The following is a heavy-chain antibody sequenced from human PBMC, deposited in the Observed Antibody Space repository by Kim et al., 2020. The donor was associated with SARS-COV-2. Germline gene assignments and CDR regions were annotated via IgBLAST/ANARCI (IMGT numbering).Heavy chain of an antibody. V-gene: IGHV4-59*01. CDR1: GGSISSYY. D-gene: IGHD4-17*01. J-gene: IGHJ6*02. CDR3: AKASTVTTEGYYYYGMDV. Sequence: SETLSLTCTVSGGSISSYYWSWIRQPPGKGLEWIGYIYYSGSTNYNPSLKSRVTISVDTSKNQFSLKLSSVTAADTAVYYCAKASTVTTEGYYYYGMDVWGQGTTVTVSS. CDR2: IYYSGST.